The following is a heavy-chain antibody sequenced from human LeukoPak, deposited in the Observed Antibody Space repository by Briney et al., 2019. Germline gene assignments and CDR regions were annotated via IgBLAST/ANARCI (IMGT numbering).Heavy chain of an antibody. CDR3: ARDRYSGSYRSAWDY. CDR2: IWYDGSNK. D-gene: IGHD1-26*01. Sequence: GGSLRLSCAASGFTFSSYGMHWVRQAPGKGLEWVAVIWYDGSNKYYADSVKGRFTISRDNAKNSLYLQMNSLRAEDTAVYYCARDRYSGSYRSAWDYWGQGTLVTVSS. V-gene: IGHV3-33*01. CDR1: GFTFSSYG. J-gene: IGHJ4*02.